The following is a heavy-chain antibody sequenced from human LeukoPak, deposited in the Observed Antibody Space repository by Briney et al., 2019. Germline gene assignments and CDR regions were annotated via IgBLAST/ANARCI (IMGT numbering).Heavy chain of an antibody. V-gene: IGHV3-7*01. CDR1: GFTFSTYW. CDR3: ANLARPLDY. CDR2: IKPDGSEK. Sequence: GGSLRLSCAASGFTFSTYWMGWVRQAPGKGLEWVAKIKPDGSEKDHVDSVKGRFTISRDNAKNSLYLQLNSLRAEDTAVYYCANLARPLDYWGQGALVTVSS. J-gene: IGHJ4*02. D-gene: IGHD6-6*01.